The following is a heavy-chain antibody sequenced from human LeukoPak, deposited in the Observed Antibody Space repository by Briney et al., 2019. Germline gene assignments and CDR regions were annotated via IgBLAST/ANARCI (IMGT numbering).Heavy chain of an antibody. D-gene: IGHD3-10*01. J-gene: IGHJ4*02. V-gene: IGHV1-24*01. CDR3: ATTGLGTMVRGVIMSWAPDY. CDR2: FDPEDGET. CDR1: GYTLTELS. Sequence: EASVKVSCKVSGYTLTELSMHWVRQAPGKGLEWMGGFDPEDGETIYAQKFQGRVTMTEDTSTDTAYMELSSLRSEDTAVYYCATTGLGTMVRGVIMSWAPDYWGQGTLVTVSS.